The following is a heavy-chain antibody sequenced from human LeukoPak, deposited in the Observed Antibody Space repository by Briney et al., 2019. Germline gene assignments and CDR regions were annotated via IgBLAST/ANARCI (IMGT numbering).Heavy chain of an antibody. CDR2: VSISSGTI. CDR3: ARAMSTFGGVRNYFDS. V-gene: IGHV3-48*04. D-gene: IGHD3-16*01. CDR1: GFTFTGHN. Sequence: PTGGSLRLSCAASGFTFTGHNMNWVRQAPGKGLEWISFVSISSGTIYYADSVKGRFSISRDNAKSSLDLQMNSLRAEDTAVYYCARAMSTFGGVRNYFDSWGQGTLVTVSS. J-gene: IGHJ4*02.